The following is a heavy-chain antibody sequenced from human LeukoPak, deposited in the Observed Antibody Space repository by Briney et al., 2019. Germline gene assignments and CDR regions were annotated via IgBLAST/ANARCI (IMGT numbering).Heavy chain of an antibody. CDR3: ARRQRGGWFDP. V-gene: IGHV3-23*01. J-gene: IGHJ5*02. D-gene: IGHD3-10*01. CDR2: ISGSGGST. CDR1: GFTFSSYA. Sequence: GGSLRLSCAASGFTFSSYAMSWVRQAPGKGLEWVSAISGSGGSTYYADSVKGRFTISRDNSKSTLYLQMNSLRAEDTAVYYCARRQRGGWFDPWGQGTLVTVSS.